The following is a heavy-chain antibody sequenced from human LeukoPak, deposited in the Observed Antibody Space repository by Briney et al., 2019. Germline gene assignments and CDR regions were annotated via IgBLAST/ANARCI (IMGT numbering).Heavy chain of an antibody. J-gene: IGHJ4*02. CDR3: ARGNGWYFY. V-gene: IGHV4-59*01. Sequence: SETLSLTCTVSGGSLSSNYWSWIRQPPGKGLEWIGYIYYSGGTNYNPSLKSRVTISVDTSKNQFSLKLGSVTAADTAVYYCARGNGWYFYWGQGTLVTVSS. CDR2: IYYSGGT. D-gene: IGHD6-19*01. CDR1: GGSLSSNY.